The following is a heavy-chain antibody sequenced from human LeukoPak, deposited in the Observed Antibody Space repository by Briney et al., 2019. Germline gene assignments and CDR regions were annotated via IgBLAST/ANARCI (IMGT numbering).Heavy chain of an antibody. CDR3: ARAPYSYYYDSSGYYPYYYYYYYMDV. CDR2: ISSSSSTI. CDR1: GFTFSSYS. D-gene: IGHD3-22*01. J-gene: IGHJ6*03. V-gene: IGHV3-48*01. Sequence: GGSLRLSCAASGFTFSSYSMNWVRQAPGKGLEWVSYISSSSSTIYYADSVKGRFTISRDNAKNSLYLQMNSLRAEDTAVYYCARAPYSYYYDSSGYYPYYYYYYYMDVWGKGTTVTVSS.